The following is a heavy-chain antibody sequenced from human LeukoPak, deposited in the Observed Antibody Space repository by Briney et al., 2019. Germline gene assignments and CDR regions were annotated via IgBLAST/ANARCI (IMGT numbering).Heavy chain of an antibody. D-gene: IGHD2-2*01. V-gene: IGHV4-59*01. CDR2: IYNSGST. CDR1: GGSISSYY. J-gene: IGHJ4*02. Sequence: SETLSLTCTVSGGSISSYYWSWIRQPPGKGLEWIGYIYNSGSTNHNPSLRSRVTISVDTSKNQFSLKLSSVTAADTAVYYCARDYCSSTSCLFDYWGQGTLVTVSS. CDR3: ARDYCSSTSCLFDY.